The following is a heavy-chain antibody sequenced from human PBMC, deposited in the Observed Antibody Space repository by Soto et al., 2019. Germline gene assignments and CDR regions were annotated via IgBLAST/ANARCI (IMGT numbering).Heavy chain of an antibody. CDR1: ADTFRKTG. V-gene: IGHV1-18*01. J-gene: IGHJ4*02. CDR3: VRGVGFRGSGTQVQFDS. Sequence: QAQLVQSGAEVKKPGASVRVSCKSSADTFRKTGVSWVRQAPGQGLEWMGWISAYNGNTNYAQKFQGRLTMTRDTSTGAGYMDLRRLRSDDTAVYYWVRGVGFRGSGTQVQFDSWGQGTLVTVSS. D-gene: IGHD3-10*01. CDR2: ISAYNGNT.